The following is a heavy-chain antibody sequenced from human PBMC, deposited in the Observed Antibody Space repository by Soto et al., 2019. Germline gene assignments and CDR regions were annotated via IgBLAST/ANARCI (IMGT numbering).Heavy chain of an antibody. J-gene: IGHJ4*02. D-gene: IGHD2-2*02. V-gene: IGHV1-69*13. CDR1: GGTFSSYA. CDR2: IIPIFGTA. CDR3: ARSQRIYCSSTSCYMFDY. Sequence: GASVKVSCKASGGTFSSYAISWVRQAPGQGLEWMGGIIPIFGTANYAQKFQGRVTITADESTSTAYMELSSLRSEDTAVYYCARSQRIYCSSTSCYMFDYWGQGTLVTVSS.